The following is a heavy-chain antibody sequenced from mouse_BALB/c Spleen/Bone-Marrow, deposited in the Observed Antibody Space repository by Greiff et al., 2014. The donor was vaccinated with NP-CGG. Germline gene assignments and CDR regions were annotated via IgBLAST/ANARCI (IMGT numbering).Heavy chain of an antibody. CDR1: GFTFSDYY. D-gene: IGHD4-1*01. Sequence: EVQLVESGGGLVQPGGSLKLSCAISGFTFSDYYMYWVRQTPEKRLEWVAYITKGGGSTYYPDIVKGRFTISRDNAKNTLYLQMSRLKSEDTAMYYCARQLAYAMDYWGQGTSVTVSS. J-gene: IGHJ4*01. V-gene: IGHV5-12*02. CDR3: ARQLAYAMDY. CDR2: ITKGGGST.